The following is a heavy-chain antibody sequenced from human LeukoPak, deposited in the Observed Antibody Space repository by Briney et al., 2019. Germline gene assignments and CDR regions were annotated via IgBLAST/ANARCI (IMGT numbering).Heavy chain of an antibody. D-gene: IGHD2-15*01. Sequence: SETLSLTCAVYGGSLSGYYWSWIRQPPGKGLEWIGEINHSGSTNYNPSLKSRVTISVDTSKNQFSLKLSPVTAADTAVYYCARRSGAFDTWGQGTMVTVSS. J-gene: IGHJ3*02. V-gene: IGHV4-34*01. CDR2: INHSGST. CDR1: GGSLSGYY. CDR3: ARRSGAFDT.